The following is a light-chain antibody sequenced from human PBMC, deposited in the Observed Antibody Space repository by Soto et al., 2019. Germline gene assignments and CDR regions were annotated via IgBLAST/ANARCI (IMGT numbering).Light chain of an antibody. V-gene: IGLV2-8*01. CDR3: CSFTGTTIGV. CDR2: EVN. CDR1: SSDVGRYNR. J-gene: IGLJ2*01. Sequence: QSALTQPPSASGSPGQSVTISCTGTSSDVGRYNRVSWYQHYPGKAPKLMIYEVNKRPSEVPDRFSGSKSGNTASLTVSGLQAEDEADYYCCSFTGTTIGVFGGGTKLNVL.